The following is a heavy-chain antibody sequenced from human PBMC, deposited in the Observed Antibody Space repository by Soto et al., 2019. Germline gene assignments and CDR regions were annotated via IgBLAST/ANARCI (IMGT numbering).Heavy chain of an antibody. CDR1: GFTFSSYA. V-gene: IGHV3-30-3*01. CDR3: ARDRIAAADYYYYYGMDV. J-gene: IGHJ6*02. Sequence: GGSLRLSCAASGFTFSSYAMQWVRQAPGKGLEWVAVISYDGSNKYYADSVKGRFTISRDNSKNTLYLQMNSLRAEDTAVYYCARDRIAAADYYYYYGMDVWGQGTTVTVSS. CDR2: ISYDGSNK. D-gene: IGHD6-13*01.